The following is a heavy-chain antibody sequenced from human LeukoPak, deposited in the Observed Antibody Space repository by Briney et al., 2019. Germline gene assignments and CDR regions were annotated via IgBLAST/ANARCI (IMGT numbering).Heavy chain of an antibody. CDR3: AKDIDWGRFDV. D-gene: IGHD7-27*01. J-gene: IGHJ2*01. CDR1: GFTFSSHG. CDR2: VSPSGDIT. Sequence: GGSLRLSCAASGFTFSSHGMDWVRQAPGMGLEWVSGVSPSGDITYYADSVKGRFAISRDNSRNTVYFQLNSLRADDTAVYYCAKDIDWGRFDVWGRGTLVTVSS. V-gene: IGHV3-23*01.